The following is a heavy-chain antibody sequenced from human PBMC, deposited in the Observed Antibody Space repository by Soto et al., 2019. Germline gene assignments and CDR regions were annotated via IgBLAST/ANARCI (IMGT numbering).Heavy chain of an antibody. Sequence: QVQLVQSGAEVKKPGASVKVSCKASGYTFSSYDINWVRQATGQGLEWMGWMNPNSGNTGYAQKFKGRITRTRITSISTAYMELSSLRSEDTAVYYCASGQSGGHRRNNWFDPWGQGTLVTVSS. D-gene: IGHD2-15*01. CDR1: GYTFSSYD. CDR3: ASGQSGGHRRNNWFDP. J-gene: IGHJ5*02. V-gene: IGHV1-8*01. CDR2: MNPNSGNT.